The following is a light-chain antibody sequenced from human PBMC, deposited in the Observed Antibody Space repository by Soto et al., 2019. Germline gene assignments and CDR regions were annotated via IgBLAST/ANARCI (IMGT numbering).Light chain of an antibody. CDR3: QSYDRSLSGYV. J-gene: IGLJ1*01. CDR2: GST. V-gene: IGLV1-40*01. CDR1: SSNIGAHYD. Sequence: QSVLTQPPSVSGAPGQRVTISCTGSSSNIGAHYDVHWYQHLPGTAPKVLIYGSTNRPSGVPDRFSGSKSGTSASLAITGLQAEDEADYYCQSYDRSLSGYVLGTGTKVTVL.